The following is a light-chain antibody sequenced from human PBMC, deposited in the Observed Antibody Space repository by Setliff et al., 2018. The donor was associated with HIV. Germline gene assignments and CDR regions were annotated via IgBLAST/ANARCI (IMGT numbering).Light chain of an antibody. J-gene: IGLJ3*02. V-gene: IGLV1-40*01. CDR1: SSNIGAGYD. CDR2: GNS. Sequence: QSVLTQPPSVSGAPGQRVTISCTGSSSNIGAGYDVHWYQQLPGTAPKLLIYGNSNRPSGVPDRFSGSKSGTSASLAITGLQAEDAADYYCQSYYSSLSGWVFGGGTK. CDR3: QSYYSSLSGWV.